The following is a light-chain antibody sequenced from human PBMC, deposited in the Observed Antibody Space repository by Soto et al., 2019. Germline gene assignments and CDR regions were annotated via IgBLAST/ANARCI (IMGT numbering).Light chain of an antibody. CDR3: SSFTTSNTFYV. CDR1: SSDIGGYNF. V-gene: IGLV2-14*01. Sequence: QSVLTQPASVSGSPGQSITISCTGTSSDIGGYNFVSWYQHHPGKAPKLMIYEVNNRPSGVSSRFSGSKSGNTASLTISGLQTEDEADYYCSSFTTSNTFYVFXTGTKVTVL. J-gene: IGLJ1*01. CDR2: EVN.